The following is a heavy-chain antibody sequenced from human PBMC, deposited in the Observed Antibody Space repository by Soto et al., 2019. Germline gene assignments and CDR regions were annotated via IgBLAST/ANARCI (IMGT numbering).Heavy chain of an antibody. D-gene: IGHD3-3*02. CDR1: GFTFSSYG. Sequence: QVQLVESGGGVVQPGRSLRLSCAASGFTFSSYGMHWVRQAPGKGLEWVAVISYDGSNKYYGDSVKGRFTISRDNAKNTLYLQMNSLRAEDTAVYYCATDPFPFLEWLRGVLFFDFWGQGTLVTVSS. V-gene: IGHV3-30*03. CDR3: ATDPFPFLEWLRGVLFFDF. CDR2: ISYDGSNK. J-gene: IGHJ4*02.